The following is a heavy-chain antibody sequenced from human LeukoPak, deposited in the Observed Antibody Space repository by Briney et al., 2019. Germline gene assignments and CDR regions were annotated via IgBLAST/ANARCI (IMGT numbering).Heavy chain of an antibody. J-gene: IGHJ5*02. CDR2: MNPNSGDT. Sequence: ASVKVSCKASGYTFTSYDINWVRQATGQGLEWMGWMNPNSGDTGYAQKFQGRVTITRNTSISTAYMELSSLRSEDTAVYYCARVYTYYDFWSSYYTVAEGFDPWGQGSLVTVSS. CDR1: GYTFTSYD. V-gene: IGHV1-8*03. D-gene: IGHD3-3*01. CDR3: ARVYTYYDFWSSYYTVAEGFDP.